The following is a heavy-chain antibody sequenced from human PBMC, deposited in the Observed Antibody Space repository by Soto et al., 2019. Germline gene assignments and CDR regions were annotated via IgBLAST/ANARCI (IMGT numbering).Heavy chain of an antibody. CDR3: SSDSPPPRE. Sequence: QVQLVQSGAEVKKPGASVKVSCKASGYTFTSYGISWVRQAPGQGLEWMGWISAYNGNTNHAQKLRGRVTMTTDTPTSTASMALTRLRSDDTAVYSCSSDSPPPREWGQGTLVTVSS. CDR1: GYTFTSYG. CDR2: ISAYNGNT. V-gene: IGHV1-18*01. J-gene: IGHJ4*02.